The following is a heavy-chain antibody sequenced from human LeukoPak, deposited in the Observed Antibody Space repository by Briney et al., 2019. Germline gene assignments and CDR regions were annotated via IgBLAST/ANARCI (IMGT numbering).Heavy chain of an antibody. CDR2: ISSSSYI. V-gene: IGHV3-21*01. J-gene: IGHJ5*02. CDR3: ARAGTAIVEDWFDP. D-gene: IGHD5-18*01. CDR1: GFTFSSYS. Sequence: GGSLRLSCAASGFTFSSYSMNWVRQAPGKGLEWVSSISSSSYIYYADSVKGRFTISRDNAKNSLYLQMNSLRAEDTAVYYCARAGTAIVEDWFDPWGQGTLVTVSS.